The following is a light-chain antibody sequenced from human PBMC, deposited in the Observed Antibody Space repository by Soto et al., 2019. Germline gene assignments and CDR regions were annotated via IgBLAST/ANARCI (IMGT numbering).Light chain of an antibody. CDR3: QSLGTGIQV. V-gene: IGLV4-69*01. CDR2: INYDGTH. J-gene: IGLJ3*02. CDR1: SGYSTYA. Sequence: QSVLTQSPSASASLGASVKLTCTLSSGYSTYAIAWHQQQSEKGPRFLMKINYDGTHSKGDGFFDRFSGSSSGAERHLTISSLQSEDEADYYYQSLGTGIQVFGGGTKLTVL.